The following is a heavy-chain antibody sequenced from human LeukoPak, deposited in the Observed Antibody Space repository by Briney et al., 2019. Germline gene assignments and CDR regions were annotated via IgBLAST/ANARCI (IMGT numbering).Heavy chain of an antibody. V-gene: IGHV1-2*02. D-gene: IGHD2-15*01. CDR3: ARELCSGGSCYSVIRYFQH. CDR1: GYTFTGYF. Sequence: ASVKVSCKASGYTFTGYFMHWVRQAPGQGPEWMGWINPNSGGTKYAQKFQGRVTMTRDTSISTAYMELSRLRSDDTAVYYCARELCSGGSCYSVIRYFQHWGQGTLVTVSP. J-gene: IGHJ1*01. CDR2: INPNSGGT.